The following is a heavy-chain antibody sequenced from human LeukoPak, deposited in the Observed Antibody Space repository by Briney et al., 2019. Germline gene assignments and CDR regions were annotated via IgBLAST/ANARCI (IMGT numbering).Heavy chain of an antibody. D-gene: IGHD2-8*02. Sequence: SETLSLTCSVSGGSFSGYYWSWIRQLPGESLEWIGFVYHNGRTTYNPSLESRVTISVDTSRNQVSLNLRFVTAADTALYFCARRRAESSGPSFYYFYMDVWGKGTTVSVSS. CDR2: VYHNGRT. J-gene: IGHJ6*03. CDR3: ARRRAESSGPSFYYFYMDV. CDR1: GGSFSGYY. V-gene: IGHV4-59*01.